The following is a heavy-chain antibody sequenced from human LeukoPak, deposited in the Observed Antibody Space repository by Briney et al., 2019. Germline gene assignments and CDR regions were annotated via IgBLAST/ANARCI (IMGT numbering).Heavy chain of an antibody. V-gene: IGHV1-18*01. CDR2: IGADSGNT. Sequence: APVKVSCKASGHTFTNFGITWVRQAPGQGLEWMGWIGADSGNTNYAQKFQGRVTLSIDTSTSTAYIELRTLGSDDTAVYFCAKNRGATWWDLVDYWGQGTLVTVSS. CDR3: AKNRGATWWDLVDY. D-gene: IGHD1-26*01. J-gene: IGHJ4*02. CDR1: GHTFTNFG.